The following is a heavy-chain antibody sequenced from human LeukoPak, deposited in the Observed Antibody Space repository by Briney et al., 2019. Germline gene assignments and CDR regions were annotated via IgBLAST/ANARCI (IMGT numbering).Heavy chain of an antibody. Sequence: GGSLRLSCAASGFTFSSYAMSWVRQAPGKGLEWVSAISGSGGSTYYADSVKGRFTISRDNSKNTLYLQMNGLRAEDTALYYCAKDSYYDFWSSYHIWGQGTMVTVSS. CDR3: AKDSYYDFWSSYHI. V-gene: IGHV3-23*01. CDR2: ISGSGGST. D-gene: IGHD3-3*01. CDR1: GFTFSSYA. J-gene: IGHJ3*02.